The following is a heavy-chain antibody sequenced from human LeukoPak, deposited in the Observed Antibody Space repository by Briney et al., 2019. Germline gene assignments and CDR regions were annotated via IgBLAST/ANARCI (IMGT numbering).Heavy chain of an antibody. V-gene: IGHV1-18*01. CDR2: ISAYNGNT. Sequence: ASVKVSCKASGYTFTSYGISWVRQAPGQGLEWMGWISAYNGNTNYAQKLQGRVTMTTDTSTSTAYMELRSLRSDDTAVYYCARVPPLSTVGYGMDVWGQGTTVTVPS. D-gene: IGHD4-11*01. CDR3: ARVPPLSTVGYGMDV. CDR1: GYTFTSYG. J-gene: IGHJ6*02.